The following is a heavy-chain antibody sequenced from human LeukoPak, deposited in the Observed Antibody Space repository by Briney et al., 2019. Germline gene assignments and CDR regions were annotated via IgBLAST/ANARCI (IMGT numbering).Heavy chain of an antibody. D-gene: IGHD3-22*01. J-gene: IGHJ4*02. CDR1: GGSFSGYY. CDR2: INHTGRT. CDR3: ARGQYLVVIPFDY. V-gene: IGHV4-34*01. Sequence: SETLSLTCAVYGGSFSGYYWSWIRQPPGKGLEWIGEINHTGRTHYNPSLKSRVTISVDTSKNQFSLKLSSVTAADTAVYYCARGQYLVVIPFDYWGQGTLVTVSS.